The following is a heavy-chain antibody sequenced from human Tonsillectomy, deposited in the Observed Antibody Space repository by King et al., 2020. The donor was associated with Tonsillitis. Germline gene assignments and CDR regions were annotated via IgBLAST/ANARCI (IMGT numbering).Heavy chain of an antibody. J-gene: IGHJ4*02. Sequence: MQLQESGPGLVKPSQTLSLTCTVSGGSISSGTYYWSWIRQPAGKGLEWIGRVHTSGSTNYNPSLKSRVTISLDTSKNQFSLKLSSVTAEDTAVYYCARSMYSYGFYFDYWGQGTLVTVSS. CDR3: ARSMYSYGFYFDY. CDR1: GGSISSGTYY. V-gene: IGHV4-61*02. D-gene: IGHD5-18*01. CDR2: VHTSGST.